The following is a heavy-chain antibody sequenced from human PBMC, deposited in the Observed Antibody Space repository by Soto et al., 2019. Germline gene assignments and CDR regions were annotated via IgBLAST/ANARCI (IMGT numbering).Heavy chain of an antibody. CDR2: VKSKVDGETI. V-gene: IGHV3-15*07. D-gene: IGHD3-16*01. Sequence: EVQLVESGGGVVEPGGSLRLSCAAPGFTFIGAWLTWVRQGPGRGLGWVGRVKSKVDGETIDYAAPVKGRFTISRDDSRNMVYLQMNSLSTEDTAMYYCSADLPDWGAYAFDYWGQGALVTVSS. J-gene: IGHJ4*02. CDR1: GFTFIGAW. CDR3: SADLPDWGAYAFDY.